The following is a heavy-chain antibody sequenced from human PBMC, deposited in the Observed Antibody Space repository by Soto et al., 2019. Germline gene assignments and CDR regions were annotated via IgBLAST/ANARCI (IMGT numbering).Heavy chain of an antibody. D-gene: IGHD2-2*01. CDR1: GFTFSSYG. CDR2: ISYDGSNK. V-gene: IGHV3-30*18. J-gene: IGHJ5*02. CDR3: AKDQLVQRRTPPAT. Sequence: QVQLVESGGGVVQPGRSLRLSCAASGFTFSSYGMHWVRQAPGKGLEWVAVISYDGSNKYYADSVKGRFTISRDNSKNTLYLQMHSLRAEDTAVYYCAKDQLVQRRTPPATWGQGTLVTVSS.